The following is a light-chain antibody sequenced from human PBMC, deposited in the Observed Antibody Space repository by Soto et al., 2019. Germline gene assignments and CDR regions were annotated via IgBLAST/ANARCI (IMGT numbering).Light chain of an antibody. Sequence: DIILTQSPSSLSASVGYIFPITCRASQSIRTYLNWYQQKPGTAPKLLIYASYTLQSGVPSRLSGRGSGSDLTITISSLKNEDFETYYCQQANSFPITFGQGTRLEIK. J-gene: IGKJ5*01. CDR2: ASY. V-gene: IGKV1-39*01. CDR3: QQANSFPIT. CDR1: QSIRTY.